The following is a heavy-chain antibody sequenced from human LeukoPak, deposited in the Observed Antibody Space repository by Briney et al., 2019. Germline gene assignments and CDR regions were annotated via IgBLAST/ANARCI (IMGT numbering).Heavy chain of an antibody. V-gene: IGHV3-30*02. CDR3: AKEPRRFLEWLFGPLDY. J-gene: IGHJ4*02. D-gene: IGHD3-3*01. Sequence: GGSLRLSCAASGFTFSSYGMHWVRQAPGKGLEWVAFIRYDGSNKYYADSVKGRFTISRDNSKNTLYLQMNSLRAEDTAVYYCAKEPRRFLEWLFGPLDYWGQGTLVTVSS. CDR2: IRYDGSNK. CDR1: GFTFSSYG.